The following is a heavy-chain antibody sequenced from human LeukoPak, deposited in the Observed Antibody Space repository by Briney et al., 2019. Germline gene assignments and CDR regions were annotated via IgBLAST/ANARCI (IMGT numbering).Heavy chain of an antibody. CDR1: GYMFTGYY. J-gene: IGHJ4*02. CDR3: ARGYCSGDCFTLFDY. Sequence: ASVKVSCKASGYMFTGYYMHWVRQAPGQGLEWMGWINPNSGGTNYAQKFQGRVTMTRDTSISTAYMALSSLRSDDTAVYYCARGYCSGDCFTLFDYWGQGTLVTVSS. D-gene: IGHD2-21*02. CDR2: INPNSGGT. V-gene: IGHV1-2*02.